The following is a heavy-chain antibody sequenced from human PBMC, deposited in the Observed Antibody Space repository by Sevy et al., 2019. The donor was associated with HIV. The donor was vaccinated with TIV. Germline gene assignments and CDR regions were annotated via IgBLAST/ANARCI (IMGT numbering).Heavy chain of an antibody. V-gene: IGHV3-7*01. D-gene: IGHD5-18*01. Sequence: GGSLRLSCAASGFTFSSYWMSWVRQAPGKGLEWVATMKEDGSEKSYVDSVKGRFTISRDNTKNSLYRQMNSLGVDDTALYYCVREGLGGFSYSLDCWGQGALVTVSS. CDR2: MKEDGSEK. J-gene: IGHJ4*02. CDR3: VREGLGGFSYSLDC. CDR1: GFTFSSYW.